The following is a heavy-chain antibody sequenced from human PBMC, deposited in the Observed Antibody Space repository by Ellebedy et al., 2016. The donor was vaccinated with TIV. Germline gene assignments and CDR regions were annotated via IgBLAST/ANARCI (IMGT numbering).Heavy chain of an antibody. CDR1: GGSIDSYY. CDR2: IYYTGST. J-gene: IGHJ6*02. V-gene: IGHV4-59*01. Sequence: SETLSLTCAVSGGSIDSYYWSWIRQPPGKGLEWLGYIYYTGSTHYNPSLRSRVTMSLGTSKNQFSLKLSSVTAADTAVYYCARIVAKGMDVWGQGTTVTVSS. D-gene: IGHD5-12*01. CDR3: ARIVAKGMDV.